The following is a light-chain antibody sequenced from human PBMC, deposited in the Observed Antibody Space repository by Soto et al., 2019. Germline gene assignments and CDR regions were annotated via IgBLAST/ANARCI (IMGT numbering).Light chain of an antibody. V-gene: IGKV3-11*01. CDR2: DSS. Sequence: EIVLTQSPATLSLSPGERATLSCRASQSVSSYLAWYQQKPGQAPRLLIYDSSNRAAGIPARFSGSGSGTDFTLTISSLELEDFAVSYCQQRSNWPRTFGQGTKVEIK. CDR1: QSVSSY. J-gene: IGKJ1*01. CDR3: QQRSNWPRT.